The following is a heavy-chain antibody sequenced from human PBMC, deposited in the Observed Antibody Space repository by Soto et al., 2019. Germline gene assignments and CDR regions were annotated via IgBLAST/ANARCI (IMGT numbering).Heavy chain of an antibody. Sequence: QVQLQESGPGLVKPSQTLSLTCSVSGGSISSANYYWSWIRQPPGKGLEWIGDIYYTGSTYYNPSLKSRVSISVDTSTNLFSLKLNSATAADTAVYYCATLRNFFDNWGQGTLVTVSS. CDR3: ATLRNFFDN. J-gene: IGHJ4*02. CDR2: IYYTGST. V-gene: IGHV4-30-4*01. CDR1: GGSISSANYY.